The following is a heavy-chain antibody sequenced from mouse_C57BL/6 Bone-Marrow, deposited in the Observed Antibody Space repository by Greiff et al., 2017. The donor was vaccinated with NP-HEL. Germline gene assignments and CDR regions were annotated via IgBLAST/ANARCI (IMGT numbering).Heavy chain of an antibody. Sequence: DVHLVESGAELVRPGASVKLSCTASGFNIKDDYMHWVKQRPEQGLEWIGWIDPENGDTEYASKFQGKATITADTSSNTAYLQLSSLTSEDTAVYYCTTDYLYAMDYWGQGTSVTVSS. CDR2: IDPENGDT. CDR3: TTDYLYAMDY. J-gene: IGHJ4*01. D-gene: IGHD5-5*01. CDR1: GFNIKDDY. V-gene: IGHV14-4*01.